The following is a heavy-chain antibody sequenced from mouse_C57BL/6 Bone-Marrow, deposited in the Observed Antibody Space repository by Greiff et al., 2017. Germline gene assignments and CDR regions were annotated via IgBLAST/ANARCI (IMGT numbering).Heavy chain of an antibody. D-gene: IGHD2-1*01. CDR2: ILPSIGRT. V-gene: IGHV15-2*01. CDR3: ARGYYGNYQRYFDV. CDR1: DSEVFPIAY. J-gene: IGHJ1*03. Sequence: VQLQQSGSELRSPGSSVKLSCKDFDSEVFPIAYMSWVRQKPGHGFEWIGGILPSIGRTIYGEKFEDKATLDADTLSNTAYLELNSLTSEDSAIYYCARGYYGNYQRYFDVWGTGTTVTVSS.